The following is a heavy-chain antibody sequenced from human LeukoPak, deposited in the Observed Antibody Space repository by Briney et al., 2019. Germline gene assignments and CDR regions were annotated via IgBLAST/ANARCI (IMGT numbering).Heavy chain of an antibody. CDR1: GGTFSSYT. D-gene: IGHD6-19*01. Sequence: ASVKVSCKASGGTFSSYTISWVRQAPGQGLEWMGRIIPILGIANYAQKLQGRVTITADKSTSTAYMERSSLRSEDTAVYYCARVHSSGWYGYYFDYWGQGTLVTVSS. CDR3: ARVHSSGWYGYYFDY. J-gene: IGHJ4*02. CDR2: IIPILGIA. V-gene: IGHV1-69*02.